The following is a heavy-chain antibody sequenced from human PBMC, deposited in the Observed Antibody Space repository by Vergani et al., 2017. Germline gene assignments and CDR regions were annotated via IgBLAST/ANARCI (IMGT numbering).Heavy chain of an antibody. CDR1: GYSFTNYW. D-gene: IGHD3-22*01. CDR2: IHPADSDT. V-gene: IGHV5-51*01. J-gene: IGHJ4*02. Sequence: EVQLVQSGAEVKKPGESLKISCQISGYSFTNYWIGWVRQMPGKGLEWMGIIHPADSDTRYSPSFQGQVTISVDKSISTAYLQRSSLRASDSAMYYCARLYGRDSSGSKYVDYWGQGTLVNVSS. CDR3: ARLYGRDSSGSKYVDY.